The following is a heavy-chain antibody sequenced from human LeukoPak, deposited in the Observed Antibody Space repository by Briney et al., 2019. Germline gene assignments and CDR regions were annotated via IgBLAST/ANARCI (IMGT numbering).Heavy chain of an antibody. D-gene: IGHD3-9*01. CDR3: AREPNLTGWFDP. V-gene: IGHV1-18*01. CDR2: ISPYNGNT. CDR1: GYTFTSFG. J-gene: IGHJ5*02. Sequence: ASVKVSCKASGYTFTSFGISWVRQAPGQGLEWMGWISPYNGNTDYAQKFQGRVTMTTDTSTNTAYMELRSLRSDDTAVYFCAREPNLTGWFDPWGQGTLVTVSS.